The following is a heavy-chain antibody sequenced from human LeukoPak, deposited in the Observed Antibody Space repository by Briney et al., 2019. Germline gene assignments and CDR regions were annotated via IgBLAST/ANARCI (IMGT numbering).Heavy chain of an antibody. D-gene: IGHD4-23*01. CDR1: GGSISSTTYY. Sequence: SETLPLTCTVSGGSISSTTYYWGWIRQPPGKGLEWIGNIYYSGSTYYNPSLKSRVTISVDTSKNQFSLKLSSVTAADTAVYYCARRNPTVVTPRYFDYWGQGTLVTVSS. CDR3: ARRNPTVVTPRYFDY. V-gene: IGHV4-39*07. J-gene: IGHJ4*02. CDR2: IYYSGST.